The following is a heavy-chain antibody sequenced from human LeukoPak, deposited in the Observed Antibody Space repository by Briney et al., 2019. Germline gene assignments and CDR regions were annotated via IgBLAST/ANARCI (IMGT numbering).Heavy chain of an antibody. V-gene: IGHV3-48*01. J-gene: IGHJ4*02. D-gene: IGHD6-19*01. CDR1: GFTFSSYS. CDR3: ARGWPPFDY. CDR2: ISSSSSTI. Sequence: GGSLRLSCVASGFTFSSYSMNWVRQAPGKGLEWVSYISSSSSTIYYADSVKGRSTISRDNAKNSLYLQMNSLRAEDTAVYYCARGWPPFDYWGQGTLVTVSS.